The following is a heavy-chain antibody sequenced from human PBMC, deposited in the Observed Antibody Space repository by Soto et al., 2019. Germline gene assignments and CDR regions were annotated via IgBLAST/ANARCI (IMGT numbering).Heavy chain of an antibody. D-gene: IGHD4-17*01. V-gene: IGHV3-30*18. CDR3: AKEKDYGRGTYPCPYFDY. CDR1: GFTFSSYG. J-gene: IGHJ4*02. CDR2: ISYDGSNK. Sequence: GGSLRLSCAASGFTFSSYGMHWVRQAPGKGLEWVAVISYDGSNKYYADSVKGRFTISRDNSKNTLYLQMNSLRAEDTAVYYCAKEKDYGRGTYPCPYFDYWGQGTLVTVSS.